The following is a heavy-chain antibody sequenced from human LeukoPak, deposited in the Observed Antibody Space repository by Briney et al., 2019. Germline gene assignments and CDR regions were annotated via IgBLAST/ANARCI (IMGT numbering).Heavy chain of an antibody. CDR2: IYYSGNT. Sequence: SETLSLTCTVSGGSISSYYWSWIRQPPGKGLEWIGYIYYSGNTNYNPSLKRRVTISVDTSKNQFSLKLRSVPAADTDVYYCARLHYYGSGSYCPFDYWGQGTLVTVSS. D-gene: IGHD3-10*01. CDR1: GGSISSYY. CDR3: ARLHYYGSGSYCPFDY. J-gene: IGHJ4*02. V-gene: IGHV4-59*08.